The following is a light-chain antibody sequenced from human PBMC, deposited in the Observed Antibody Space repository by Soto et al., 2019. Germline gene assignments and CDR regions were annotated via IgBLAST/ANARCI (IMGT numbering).Light chain of an antibody. CDR1: QSVTSNY. J-gene: IGKJ2*01. CDR3: QQYGSYPYT. CDR2: GAS. Sequence: EIVLTQSPGTLSLSPGERATLSCRANQSVTSNYLAWYQQKRGQAPKLLIYGASSRATGIPDRFSGSGSGTDVTLPISRLQPADVSVFYCQQYGSYPYTFGQGTKLEIK. V-gene: IGKV3-20*01.